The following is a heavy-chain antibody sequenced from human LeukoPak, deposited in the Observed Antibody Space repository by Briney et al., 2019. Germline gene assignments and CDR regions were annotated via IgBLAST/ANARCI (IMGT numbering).Heavy chain of an antibody. CDR2: IYSGGST. CDR3: ARGFSSGWYPIGVAFDY. D-gene: IGHD6-19*01. J-gene: IGHJ4*02. V-gene: IGHV3-53*01. CDR1: GFTVSSNY. Sequence: GGSLRLSCAASGFTVSSNYMSWVRQAPGKGLEWVSAIYSGGSTYYADSVKGRFTISRDNSKNTLYLQMNSLRAEDTAVYYCARGFSSGWYPIGVAFDYWGQGTLVTVSS.